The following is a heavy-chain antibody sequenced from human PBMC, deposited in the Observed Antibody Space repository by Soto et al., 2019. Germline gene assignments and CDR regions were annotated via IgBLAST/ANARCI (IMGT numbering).Heavy chain of an antibody. V-gene: IGHV1-69*06. D-gene: IGHD5-12*01. CDR1: GGTFSSYA. CDR2: IIPIFGTA. J-gene: IGHJ5*02. Sequence: SVKVSCKASGGTFSSYAISWVRQAPGQVLEWMGGIIPIFGTANYAQKFQGRVTITADKSTSTAYMELSSLRSEDTAVYYCAREDGDGYNSSPRFEPWGQGTMVTVSS. CDR3: AREDGDGYNSSPRFEP.